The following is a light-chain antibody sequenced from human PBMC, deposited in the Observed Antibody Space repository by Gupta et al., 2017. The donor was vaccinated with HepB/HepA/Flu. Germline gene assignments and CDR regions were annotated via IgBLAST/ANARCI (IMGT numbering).Light chain of an antibody. CDR1: SSNIGSHT. Sequence: QSVLPPPPSPSATPGRQLPIPWSGNSSNIGSHTVTCYQQPPGTAPNLLIYSNNQPPSGAPDRVPCSKSGTAASPAISGLQSEDEDDDDCAAWEDRLNGPKVFGGGTKLTVL. CDR3: AAWEDRLNGPKV. V-gene: IGLV1-44*01. CDR2: SNN. J-gene: IGLJ2*01.